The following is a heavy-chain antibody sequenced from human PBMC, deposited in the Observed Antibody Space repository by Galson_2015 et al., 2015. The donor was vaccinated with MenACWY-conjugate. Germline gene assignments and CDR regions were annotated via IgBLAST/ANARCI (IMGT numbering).Heavy chain of an antibody. CDR1: GFIFNTYW. D-gene: IGHD1-26*01. CDR2: INPGGSST. Sequence: SLRLSCAASGFIFNTYWMHWVRHAPGKGLVWVSRINPGGSSTTYAGSVKGRFTISRDNSKNTAYLQMNSLRAEDTAMYYCFAINSGIDYWGQGTLVTVSS. V-gene: IGHV3-74*01. J-gene: IGHJ4*02. CDR3: FAINSGIDY.